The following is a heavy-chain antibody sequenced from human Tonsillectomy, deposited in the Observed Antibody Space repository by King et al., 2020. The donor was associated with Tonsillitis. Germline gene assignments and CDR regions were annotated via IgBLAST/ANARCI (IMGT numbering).Heavy chain of an antibody. CDR3: AKDPGGGKTSYYFDH. CDR1: GFTFGHFG. J-gene: IGHJ4*02. D-gene: IGHD3-16*01. CDR2: ISYDGNNK. Sequence: VQLVESGGGVVQPGRSLRLSCAGSGFTFGHFGMHWVRQPPGKGLEWVALISYDGNNKYYADSVRGRFTISRDNSNNTLDLQMNSLRAEDTSVYYCAKDPGGGKTSYYFDHWGQGTLVTVSS. V-gene: IGHV3-30*18.